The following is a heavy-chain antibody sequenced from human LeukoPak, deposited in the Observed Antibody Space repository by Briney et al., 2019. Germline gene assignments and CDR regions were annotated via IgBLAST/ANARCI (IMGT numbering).Heavy chain of an antibody. CDR1: GSTFSRPW. D-gene: IGHD2/OR15-2a*01. Sequence: PGGSLRLSCAPSGSTFSRPWVSCVRQAPGEGREWVAHMKLAASVTYYVKSVKGRFTIPRDNTKNLLYLQMNNLRAEATVVYYCVIARGARWGQGTLLTVSS. CDR3: VIARGAR. V-gene: IGHV3-7*01. CDR2: MKLAASVT. J-gene: IGHJ4*02.